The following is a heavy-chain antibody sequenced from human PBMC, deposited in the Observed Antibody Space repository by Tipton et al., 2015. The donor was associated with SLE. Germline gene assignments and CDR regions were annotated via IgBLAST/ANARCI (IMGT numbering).Heavy chain of an antibody. CDR1: GGSIRGYY. D-gene: IGHD2-15*01. CDR3: ARYRYCGAGSCFDWFFDF. Sequence: TLSLTCTVSGGSIRGYYWSWVRQPPGQGLEWIGYIHYRGSTNYNPSLKSRVTISLDTSENQFSLKLSSVTAADTAVYYCARYRYCGAGSCFDWFFDFWGRGTPVTVSS. J-gene: IGHJ2*01. V-gene: IGHV4-59*01. CDR2: IHYRGST.